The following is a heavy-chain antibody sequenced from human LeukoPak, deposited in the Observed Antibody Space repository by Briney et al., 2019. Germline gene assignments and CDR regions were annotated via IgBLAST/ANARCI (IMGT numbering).Heavy chain of an antibody. CDR2: ISGSGGYS. Sequence: TGGSLRLSCAASGFTFSSYAMNWVRQAPGKGLEWVSVISGSGGYSYYADSVKGRFTISRDNSKSTLYLQMNSLRAEDTALYYCAKDGDYDTWGSYWGQGTPVTVSS. CDR3: AKDGDYDTWGSY. CDR1: GFTFSSYA. D-gene: IGHD4-17*01. V-gene: IGHV3-23*01. J-gene: IGHJ4*02.